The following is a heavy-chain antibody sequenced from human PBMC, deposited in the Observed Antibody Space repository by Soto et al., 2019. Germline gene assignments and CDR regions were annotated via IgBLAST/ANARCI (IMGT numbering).Heavy chain of an antibody. CDR3: ARENLRAAAGTGYFQH. Sequence: GGSLRLSCAASGFTFSSYAMHWVRQAPGKGLEWVAVISYDGSNKYYADSVKGRFTISRDNSKNTLYLQMNSLRAEDTAVYYCARENLRAAAGTGYFQHWGQGTLVTVSS. J-gene: IGHJ1*01. CDR2: ISYDGSNK. D-gene: IGHD6-13*01. V-gene: IGHV3-30-3*01. CDR1: GFTFSSYA.